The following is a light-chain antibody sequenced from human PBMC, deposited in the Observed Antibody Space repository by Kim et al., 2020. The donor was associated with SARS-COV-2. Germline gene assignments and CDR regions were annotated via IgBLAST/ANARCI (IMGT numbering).Light chain of an antibody. CDR1: QSVRGRN. CDR3: QQYGNLPYT. Sequence: EVVLTQSPDTLSLSPGESANLSCRASQSVRGRNLAWYQQSPGHPPRLLIYDAATRSTGISSRFSGSWSGTDFTLTIDRLEPGDFAVYLCQQYGNLPYTFGQGTKLEI. CDR2: DAA. J-gene: IGKJ2*01. V-gene: IGKV3-20*01.